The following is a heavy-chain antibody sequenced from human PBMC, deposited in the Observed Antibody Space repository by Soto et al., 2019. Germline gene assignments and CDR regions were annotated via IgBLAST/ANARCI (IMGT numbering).Heavy chain of an antibody. V-gene: IGHV3-23*01. CDR1: GFTFSTYP. CDR3: VKPPVITASYYYYDMDV. Sequence: GGSLRLSCAASGFTFSTYPMSWVRQAPGKGREWVSGISGSGISTYYTDSGKGRFTISRDNSKNTVFLQMNSLRDEDTAVYYCVKPPVITASYYYYDMDVWGQGTTVPVSS. J-gene: IGHJ6*02. CDR2: ISGSGIST. D-gene: IGHD4-4*01.